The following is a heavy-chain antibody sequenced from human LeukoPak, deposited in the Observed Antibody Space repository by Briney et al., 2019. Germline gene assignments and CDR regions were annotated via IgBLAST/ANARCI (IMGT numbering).Heavy chain of an antibody. CDR1: GFTFSSYA. CDR2: ISYDGSNK. CDR3: ARSPTMIVVVITTSYFDY. V-gene: IGHV3-30-3*01. D-gene: IGHD3-22*01. J-gene: IGHJ4*02. Sequence: GRSLRLSCAASGFTFSSYAMHWVRQAPGKGLEWVAVISYDGSNKYYADSVKGRFTISRDNSKNTLYLQMNSLRAEDTAVYYCARSPTMIVVVITTSYFDYWGQGTLVTVSS.